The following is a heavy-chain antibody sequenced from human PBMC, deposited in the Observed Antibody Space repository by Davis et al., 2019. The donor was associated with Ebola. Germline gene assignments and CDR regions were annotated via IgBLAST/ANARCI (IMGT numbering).Heavy chain of an antibody. CDR2: MNPNSGNT. CDR1: GYTFTSYD. V-gene: IGHV1-8*01. J-gene: IGHJ4*02. Sequence: ASVQVSCKASGYTFTSYDINWVRQATGQGLEWMGWMNPNSGNTGYAQNVQGRVIMTSDTATTTAYMEVGSLRSDDTAVYYCARAQFPTTSDHWGQGTLVTVSS. D-gene: IGHD1-1*01. CDR3: ARAQFPTTSDH.